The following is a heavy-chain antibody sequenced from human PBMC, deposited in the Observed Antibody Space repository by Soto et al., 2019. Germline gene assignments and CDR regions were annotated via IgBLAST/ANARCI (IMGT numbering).Heavy chain of an antibody. J-gene: IGHJ6*02. Sequence: QVQLVQSGAEVKKPGASVKVSCKASGYTFTGYYMHWVRQAPGQGLEWMGWINPNSGGTNYAQKFQGWGTMTRDTSISTAYMELSRLRSDDTAVYYCGISFGYYYYGMDVWGQGTTVTVSS. CDR1: GYTFTGYY. D-gene: IGHD3-3*02. V-gene: IGHV1-2*04. CDR2: INPNSGGT. CDR3: GISFGYYYYGMDV.